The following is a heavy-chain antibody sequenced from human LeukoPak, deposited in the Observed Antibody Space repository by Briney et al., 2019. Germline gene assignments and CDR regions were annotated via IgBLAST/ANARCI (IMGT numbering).Heavy chain of an antibody. CDR3: ARIGIAATGGKRRGSVAPYYFDY. CDR1: GGSFSGYY. Sequence: SETLSLTCAVHGGSFSGYYWSWIRQPPGKGLEWIGEINHGGSTNYNPSLKSRVTISVDTSKNQFSLKLNSVTAADTAVYYCARIGIAATGGKRRGSVAPYYFDYWGQGTLVTVSS. J-gene: IGHJ4*02. V-gene: IGHV4-34*01. D-gene: IGHD6-13*01. CDR2: INHGGST.